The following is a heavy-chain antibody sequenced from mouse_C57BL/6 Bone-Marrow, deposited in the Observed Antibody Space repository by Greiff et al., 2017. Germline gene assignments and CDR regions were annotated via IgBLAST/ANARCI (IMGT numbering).Heavy chain of an antibody. Sequence: VQLQQSGPGLVQPSQSLSITCTVSGFSLTSYGVHWVRQSPGKGLEWLGVIWSGGSTDYNAAFISRLSISKDNSKSQVFFKMNSLQADDTAIYYCARNTYGSSPHWYFDVWGTGTTVTVSS. CDR1: GFSLTSYG. CDR3: ARNTYGSSPHWYFDV. V-gene: IGHV2-2*01. D-gene: IGHD1-1*01. J-gene: IGHJ1*03. CDR2: IWSGGST.